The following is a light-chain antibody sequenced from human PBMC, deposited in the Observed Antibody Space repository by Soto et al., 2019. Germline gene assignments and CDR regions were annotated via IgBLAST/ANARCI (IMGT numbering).Light chain of an antibody. J-gene: IGKJ1*01. CDR1: QSVSSSY. CDR2: GAS. Sequence: EIVMTQSPATLPLSPGERATLSCRASQSVSSSYLSWYQQKPGQAPRLLIYGASTRATGIPARFSGSGSGTDFTLTISSLQPEDFAVYYCQQDYNLTWTFGQGTKVEIK. CDR3: QQDYNLTWT. V-gene: IGKV3D-7*01.